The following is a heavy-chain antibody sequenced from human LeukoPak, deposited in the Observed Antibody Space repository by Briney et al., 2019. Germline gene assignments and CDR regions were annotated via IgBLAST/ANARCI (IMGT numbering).Heavy chain of an antibody. CDR3: ARPGVGGYYDY. J-gene: IGHJ4*02. CDR1: GGSFNDYD. V-gene: IGHV4-34*01. Sequence: SETLSLTCSVYGGSFNDYDWSWVRQAPGRGLQWIGEINESGATNCDPSLKSRVTMSIDTSKSQFSLSLRSVTAADTAVYYCARPGVGGYYDYWGQGTLVTVSS. D-gene: IGHD3-22*01. CDR2: INESGAT.